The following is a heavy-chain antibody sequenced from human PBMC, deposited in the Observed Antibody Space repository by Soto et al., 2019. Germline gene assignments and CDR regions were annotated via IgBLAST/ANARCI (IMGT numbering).Heavy chain of an antibody. CDR3: ARLAIPNIVVVPAAIFDHYYGMDV. CDR1: GYTFTSYG. V-gene: IGHV1-69*13. Sequence: SVKVSCKASGYTFTSYGISWVRQAPGQGLEWMGGIIPIFGTANYAQKFQGRVTITADESTSTAYMELSSLRSEDTAVYYCARLAIPNIVVVPAAIFDHYYGMDVWGQGTTVTVSS. J-gene: IGHJ6*02. CDR2: IIPIFGTA. D-gene: IGHD2-2*02.